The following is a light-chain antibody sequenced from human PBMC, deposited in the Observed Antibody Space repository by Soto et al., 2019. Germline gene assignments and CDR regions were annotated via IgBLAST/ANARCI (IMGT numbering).Light chain of an antibody. CDR1: QSVSSW. J-gene: IGKJ1*01. CDR3: QQYNSYSQT. CDR2: DAS. V-gene: IGKV1-5*01. Sequence: DIQMTQSPSTLSASVGDRVTITCRASQSVSSWLAWYQQKPGYAPKLLIYDASTLESGVPSRFSGSGSGTEFTLTISSLQPDDFATYYCQQYNSYSQTFGQGTKVDIK.